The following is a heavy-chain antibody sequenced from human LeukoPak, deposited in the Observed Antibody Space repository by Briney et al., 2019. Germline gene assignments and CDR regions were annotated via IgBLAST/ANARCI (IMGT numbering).Heavy chain of an antibody. CDR2: ISGSGGST. D-gene: IGHD2-15*01. J-gene: IGHJ5*02. CDR3: ARGADGVSSNSRGWFDP. V-gene: IGHV3-23*01. Sequence: GGSLRLSCAASGFTFSSFAMSWVRQAPGKGLEWVLAISGSGGSTYYADSVRGRFTISRDNAKNSLYLQMNSLRAEDTAVYSCARGADGVSSNSRGWFDPWGQGTLVTVSS. CDR1: GFTFSSFA.